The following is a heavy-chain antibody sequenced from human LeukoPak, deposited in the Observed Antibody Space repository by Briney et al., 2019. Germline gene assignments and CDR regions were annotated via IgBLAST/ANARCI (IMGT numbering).Heavy chain of an antibody. J-gene: IGHJ4*02. V-gene: IGHV3-11*01. Sequence: GGSLRLSCAASGFTFSDHSMTWIRQAPGKGLEWVSYISDGGTTINYADSVKGRFSISRDNGKNLVFLQMNSLRAEDTAIYYCAREYSGLDYWGQGTLVIVSS. CDR2: ISDGGTTI. CDR3: AREYSGLDY. CDR1: GFTFSDHS. D-gene: IGHD5-12*01.